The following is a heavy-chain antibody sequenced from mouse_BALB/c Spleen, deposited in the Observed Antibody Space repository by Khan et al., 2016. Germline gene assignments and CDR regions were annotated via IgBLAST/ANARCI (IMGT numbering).Heavy chain of an antibody. Sequence: QVQLKQSGPGLVQPSQSLSITCTVSGFSLTTYDVHWVRQSPGEGLEWLGVIWSGGNTDYNEAFISRLSISKDKSKSQVFFRMNSLQDNETARDYCASLKWDPYWGQGTSVTISS. V-gene: IGHV2-2*02. CDR3: ASLKWDPY. D-gene: IGHD4-1*01. J-gene: IGHJ4*01. CDR1: GFSLTTYD. CDR2: IWSGGNT.